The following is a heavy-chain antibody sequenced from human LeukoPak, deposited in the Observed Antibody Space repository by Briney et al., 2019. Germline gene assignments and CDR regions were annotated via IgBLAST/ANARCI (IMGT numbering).Heavy chain of an antibody. CDR1: GYTFTGYY. V-gene: IGHV1-2*02. D-gene: IGHD3-10*01. J-gene: IGHJ4*02. Sequence: ASVKVSCKASGYTFTGYYMHWVRQAPGQGLEWMGWINPNSGGTNYAQKFQGRVTMTRDTSISTAYMELSRLRSDDTAVYYCARDSQGSGSYPPMDFDYWGQGTLVTVSS. CDR3: ARDSQGSGSYPPMDFDY. CDR2: INPNSGGT.